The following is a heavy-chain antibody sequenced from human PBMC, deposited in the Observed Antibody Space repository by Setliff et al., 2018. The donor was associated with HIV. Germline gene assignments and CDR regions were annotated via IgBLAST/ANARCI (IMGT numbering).Heavy chain of an antibody. CDR2: MNPDSRNT. Sequence: ASVKVSCKPSGYTFTNYDINWVRQAAGQGLEWMGWMNPDSRNTGYAQRFEGSVTMTWDTSISTAYMELTSLRSEDMAVYYCARGLRQNRSNSDVFDVWGQGTVVTVSS. CDR3: ARGLRQNRSNSDVFDV. D-gene: IGHD4-4*01. V-gene: IGHV1-8*02. J-gene: IGHJ3*01. CDR1: GYTFTNYD.